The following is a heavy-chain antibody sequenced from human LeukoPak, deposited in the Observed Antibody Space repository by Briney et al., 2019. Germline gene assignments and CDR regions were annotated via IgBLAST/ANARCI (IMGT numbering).Heavy chain of an antibody. V-gene: IGHV1-18*01. J-gene: IGHJ4*02. Sequence: ASVKVSCKASGYTFTSYGISWVRQAPGQGLEWMGWISAYNGNTNYAQKLQGGVTMTTDTSTSTAYMELRSLRPDDTAVYYCARDKHVWGIAAAGKGNYWGQGTLVTVSS. CDR3: ARDKHVWGIAAAGKGNY. CDR2: ISAYNGNT. D-gene: IGHD6-13*01. CDR1: GYTFTSYG.